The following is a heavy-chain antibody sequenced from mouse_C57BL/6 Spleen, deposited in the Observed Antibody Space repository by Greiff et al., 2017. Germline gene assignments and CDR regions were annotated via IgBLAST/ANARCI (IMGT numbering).Heavy chain of an antibody. Sequence: QVQLKQSGPELVKPGASVKISCKASGYAFSSSWMNWVKQRPGKGLEWIGRIYPGDGDTNYNGKFKGKATLTADKSSSTAYMQLSSLTSEDSAVYFCARGGTTVVAEAMDYWGQGTSVIVSS. V-gene: IGHV1-82*01. CDR1: GYAFSSSW. CDR3: ARGGTTVVAEAMDY. J-gene: IGHJ4*01. D-gene: IGHD1-1*01. CDR2: IYPGDGDT.